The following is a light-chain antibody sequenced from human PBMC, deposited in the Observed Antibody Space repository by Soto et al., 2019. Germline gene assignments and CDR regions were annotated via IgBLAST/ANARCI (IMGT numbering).Light chain of an antibody. CDR2: GVS. V-gene: IGKV3-20*01. CDR3: QPYLASPRP. Sequence: EIVLTQSPGTLALSLGDEATLSCTASQTVNRNYLAWYLQKPAQPPRLLIYGVSNRAPGVPDRFSGGGSGTEFTINIARLEPDDFGTYSCQPYLASPRPFG. J-gene: IGKJ5*01. CDR1: QTVNRNY.